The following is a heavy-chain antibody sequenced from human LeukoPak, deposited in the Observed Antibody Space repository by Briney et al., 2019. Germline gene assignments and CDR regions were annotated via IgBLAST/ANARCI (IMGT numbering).Heavy chain of an antibody. D-gene: IGHD3-3*01. Sequence: GGSLRLSCAASGFTFDDYAMHWVRQAPGKGLEWVSGISWNSGSIGYVDSVKGRFTISRDNAKNSLYLQMNSLRAEDTAVYYCANGGSAYYTQAPLDYWGQGTLVTVSS. CDR3: ANGGSAYYTQAPLDY. CDR1: GFTFDDYA. CDR2: ISWNSGSI. J-gene: IGHJ4*02. V-gene: IGHV3-9*01.